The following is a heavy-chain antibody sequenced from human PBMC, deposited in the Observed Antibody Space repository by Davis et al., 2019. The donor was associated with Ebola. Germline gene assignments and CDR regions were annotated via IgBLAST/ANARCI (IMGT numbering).Heavy chain of an antibody. CDR3: ARERLHALDY. D-gene: IGHD5-24*01. J-gene: IGHJ4*02. CDR2: IMHIFGTG. Sequence: AASVKVSCKASGGTFSSYAISWVRQAPGQGLEWMVGIMHIFGTGNYAQKFQGRVTITADESTSTAYMELSSLRSEDTAVYYCARERLHALDYWGQGTLVTVSS. V-gene: IGHV1-69*13. CDR1: GGTFSSYA.